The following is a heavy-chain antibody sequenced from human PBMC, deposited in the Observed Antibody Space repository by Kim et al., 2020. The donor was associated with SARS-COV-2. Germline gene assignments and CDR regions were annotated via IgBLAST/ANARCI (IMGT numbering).Heavy chain of an antibody. J-gene: IGHJ3*02. CDR2: INPSGGST. D-gene: IGHD3-10*01. Sequence: ASVKVSCKASGYTFTSYYMHWVRQAPGHGLEWMGIINPSGGSTSYAQKFQGRVTMTRDTSTSTVYMELSSLRSEDTAVYYCARARKEVRGPLHVAFDIWGQGTMVTVSS. V-gene: IGHV1-46*01. CDR3: ARARKEVRGPLHVAFDI. CDR1: GYTFTSYY.